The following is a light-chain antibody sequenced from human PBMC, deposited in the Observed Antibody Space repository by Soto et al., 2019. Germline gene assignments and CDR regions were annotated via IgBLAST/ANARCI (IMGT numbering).Light chain of an antibody. V-gene: IGLV2-14*01. CDR1: SSDVGGYDY. Sequence: QSVLTQPASVSGSPGQSIAISCTGTSSDVGGYDYVSWYQQQPDKAPKLMIYEVTKRPSGVSNRFSGSKSGNTASLTISGLQAEDEADYYCSSYTSSSAPSAVFGGGTQLTVL. CDR2: EVT. CDR3: SSYTSSSAPSAV. J-gene: IGLJ7*01.